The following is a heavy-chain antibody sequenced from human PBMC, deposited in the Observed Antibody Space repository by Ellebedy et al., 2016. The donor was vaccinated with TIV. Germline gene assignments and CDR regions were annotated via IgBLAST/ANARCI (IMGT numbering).Heavy chain of an antibody. V-gene: IGHV3-48*03. Sequence: GGSLRLSCAASGFTFSTSEMVWVRQPPGRGLEWISYITSSGSTVCYSDSVRGRFTISRDNSKNSLYLQMNSLRAEDTAVYYCAITSRGYSIWWGQGTLVVVSS. J-gene: IGHJ4*02. CDR3: AITSRGYSIW. CDR1: GFTFSTSE. CDR2: ITSSGSTV. D-gene: IGHD5-12*01.